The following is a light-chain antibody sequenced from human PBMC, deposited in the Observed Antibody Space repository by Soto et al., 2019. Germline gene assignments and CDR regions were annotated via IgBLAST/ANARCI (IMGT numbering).Light chain of an antibody. CDR2: DAS. J-gene: IGKJ4*01. Sequence: EIVLTQSPATLSLSPGERATLSCRASQSISSHLAWYQQKPGQAPRLLIYDASNRAPGIPARFSGSGSGTDFTLTIGSLEPEDFAVYYCQQRPNWPLTFGGGTKVEIK. CDR3: QQRPNWPLT. V-gene: IGKV3-11*01. CDR1: QSISSH.